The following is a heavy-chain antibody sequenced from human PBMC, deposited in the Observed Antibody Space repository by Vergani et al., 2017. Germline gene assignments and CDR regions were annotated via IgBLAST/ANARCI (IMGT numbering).Heavy chain of an antibody. D-gene: IGHD2-15*01. CDR1: GESIRSGSHY. Sequence: QVKLQESGPGLLKPSQTLSLTCTVSGESIRSGSHYLSWIRQPAGKGPEWIGHIHTGGSTDLNPSFKSRVSISVDTSKSQFSLKLNSVTVADTAVYYCARSRPYCTGGSCPAIWGQGTLVTVSS. V-gene: IGHV4-61*02. J-gene: IGHJ4*02. CDR2: IHTGGST. CDR3: ARSRPYCTGGSCPAI.